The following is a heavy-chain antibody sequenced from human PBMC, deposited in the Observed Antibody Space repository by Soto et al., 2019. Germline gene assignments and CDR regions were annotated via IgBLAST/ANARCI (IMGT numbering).Heavy chain of an antibody. CDR1: GGTFSSYT. J-gene: IGHJ3*02. D-gene: IGHD5-12*01. Sequence: GASVKVSCKASGGTFSSYTISWVRQAPGQGLEWMGRIIPILGIANYAQKFQGRVTITADKSTSTAYMELSSLRSEDTAVYYCARDSGYALDDAFDIWGQGTMVTVSS. CDR3: ARDSGYALDDAFDI. V-gene: IGHV1-69*04. CDR2: IIPILGIA.